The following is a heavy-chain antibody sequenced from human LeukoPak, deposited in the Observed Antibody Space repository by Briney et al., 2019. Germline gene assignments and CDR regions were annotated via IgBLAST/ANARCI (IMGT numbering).Heavy chain of an antibody. CDR3: ARRSMVRGVIFDY. V-gene: IGHV4-59*01. J-gene: IGHJ4*02. D-gene: IGHD3-10*01. CDR2: IYYSGST. Sequence: SETLSLTCTVSGGSISSYYWSWIRQPPGKGLEWIGYIYYSGSTNYNPSLKSRVTISVDTSKYQFSLKLSSVTAADTAVYYCARRSMVRGVIFDYWGQGTLVTVSS. CDR1: GGSISSYY.